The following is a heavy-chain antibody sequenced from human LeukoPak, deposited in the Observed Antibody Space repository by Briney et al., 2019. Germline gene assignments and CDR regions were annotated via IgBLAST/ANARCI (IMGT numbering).Heavy chain of an antibody. CDR2: IGGSASST. Sequence: GGSLRLSCAASGFTFKNYAMSWVRQAPGKGLEWVSAIGGSASSTYYTDSVKGRFTIFRDNSKNTLYLQMNSLRAEDTAVYYCASGPSISRGATEGHWGQGTLVTVSS. CDR3: ASGPSISRGATEGH. D-gene: IGHD3-3*02. J-gene: IGHJ4*02. V-gene: IGHV3-23*01. CDR1: GFTFKNYA.